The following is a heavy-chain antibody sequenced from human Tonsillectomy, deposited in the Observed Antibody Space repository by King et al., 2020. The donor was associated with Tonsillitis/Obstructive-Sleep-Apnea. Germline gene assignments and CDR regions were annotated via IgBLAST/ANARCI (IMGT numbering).Heavy chain of an antibody. CDR1: GGSTSSSDYY. CDR3: ARLPHYYNYYMDV. J-gene: IGHJ6*03. CDR2: IYYNGNT. Sequence: PLQESGPGLVKPSETLSLTCTVSGGSTSSSDYYWGWIRQPPGQRLEWIGSIYYNGNTFYNPSLKSRVTTSVDTSKNQFSLRLRSVTAADTAIYFCARLPHYYNYYMDVWGKGTTVTVSS. V-gene: IGHV4-39*01.